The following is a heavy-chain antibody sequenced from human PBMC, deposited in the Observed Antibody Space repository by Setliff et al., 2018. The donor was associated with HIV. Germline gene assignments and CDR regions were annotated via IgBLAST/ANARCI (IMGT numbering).Heavy chain of an antibody. D-gene: IGHD3-22*01. J-gene: IGHJ4*02. CDR3: ARRGYSYDTSGYYHYFDY. CDR1: DYTFTNYG. V-gene: IGHV1-18*01. CDR2: ISNYNGNT. Sequence: ASVKVSCKTSDYTFTNYGIYWVRQAPGQGLEWMGWISNYNGNTNYAQKFHGRVTMTTDTSTRTAYMEMRGLTYDDTAVYYCARRGYSYDTSGYYHYFDYWGQGTLVTVSS.